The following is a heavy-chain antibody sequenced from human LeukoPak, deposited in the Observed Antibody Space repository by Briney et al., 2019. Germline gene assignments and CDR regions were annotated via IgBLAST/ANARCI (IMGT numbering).Heavy chain of an antibody. CDR2: IYYSGST. Sequence: SETLSLTCTVSGDSISTSYWSWIRQPPGKGLEWIGSIYYSGSTYYNPSLKSRVTISVDTSKNQFSLKLSSVTAADTAVYYCARVILYYDFWSGYFPKTYYYYMDVWGKGTTVTVSS. V-gene: IGHV4-39*07. J-gene: IGHJ6*03. D-gene: IGHD3-3*01. CDR3: ARVILYYDFWSGYFPKTYYYYMDV. CDR1: GDSISTSY.